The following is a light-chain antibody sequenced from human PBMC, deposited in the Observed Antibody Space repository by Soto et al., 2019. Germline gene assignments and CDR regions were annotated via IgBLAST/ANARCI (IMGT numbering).Light chain of an antibody. J-gene: IGLJ1*01. Sequence: QSALTQPASVSGSPGQSXTISCTGTSSDVGGYNYVSWYQQHPGKAPKLMIYDVSNRPSGVSNRFSGSKSGNTASLTISGLQAEDETDYYCSSYTSSSLYVFGTGTKLTVL. CDR1: SSDVGGYNY. CDR2: DVS. V-gene: IGLV2-14*01. CDR3: SSYTSSSLYV.